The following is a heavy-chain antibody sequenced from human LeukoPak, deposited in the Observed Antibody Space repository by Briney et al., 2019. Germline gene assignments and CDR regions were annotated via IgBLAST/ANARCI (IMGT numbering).Heavy chain of an antibody. CDR2: IYHSGST. D-gene: IGHD3-16*01. Sequence: SGTLSLTCAVSGGSISSSNWWSWVRQPPGKGLEWIGEIYHSGSTNYNPSLKSRVTISVDKSKNQFSLKLSSVTAADTAVYYCARTRRVLLLSWFDPWGQGTLVTVSS. J-gene: IGHJ5*02. V-gene: IGHV4-4*02. CDR3: ARTRRVLLLSWFDP. CDR1: GGSISSSNW.